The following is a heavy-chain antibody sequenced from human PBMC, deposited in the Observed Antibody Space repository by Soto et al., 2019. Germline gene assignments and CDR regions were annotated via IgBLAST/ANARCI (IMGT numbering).Heavy chain of an antibody. J-gene: IGHJ4*02. CDR3: ANKGPEDWPLDY. CDR2: IYWDDSK. V-gene: IGHV2-5*02. D-gene: IGHD3-9*01. Sequence: QSTLKESGPTLVRPTQTLTLTCAFSGFSLSTSGVGVGWIRQPPGKALEWLAVIYWDDSKHYSPSLRSRLTITKDTSKNQVVLTMTNMDPMHTGTYYWANKGPEDWPLDYWGQGTLVTVSS. CDR1: GFSLSTSGVG.